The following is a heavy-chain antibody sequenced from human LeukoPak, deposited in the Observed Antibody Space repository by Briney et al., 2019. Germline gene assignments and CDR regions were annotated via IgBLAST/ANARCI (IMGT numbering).Heavy chain of an antibody. Sequence: PGGSLRLSCAASGFTLSSYAMSWVRQAPGKGLEWVSAISGSGGSTCYADSVKGRFTISRDNSKNTLYLQMNSLRAEDTAVYYCAKGGYSSSWSNLNWFDPWGQGTLVTVSS. J-gene: IGHJ5*02. CDR3: AKGGYSSSWSNLNWFDP. CDR1: GFTLSSYA. V-gene: IGHV3-23*01. D-gene: IGHD6-13*01. CDR2: ISGSGGST.